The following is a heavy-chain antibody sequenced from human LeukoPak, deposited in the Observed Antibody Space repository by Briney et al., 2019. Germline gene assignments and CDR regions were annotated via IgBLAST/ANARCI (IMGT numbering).Heavy chain of an antibody. CDR3: ARDADGSDYYSDY. CDR2: INPSGGST. J-gene: IGHJ4*02. Sequence: GASVKVSCKASGYTFTNYYVHWVRQAPGQRLEWMGIINPSGGSTTYAQKFQGRVTMTRDTSTSTVYMELSSLRSEDTALYYCARDADGSDYYSDYWGQGTLVTVSS. D-gene: IGHD3-22*01. CDR1: GYTFTNYY. V-gene: IGHV1-46*01.